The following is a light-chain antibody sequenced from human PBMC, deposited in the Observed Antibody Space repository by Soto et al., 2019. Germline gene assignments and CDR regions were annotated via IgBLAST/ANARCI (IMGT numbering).Light chain of an antibody. CDR2: GTS. CDR1: QSVNSN. Sequence: EIFLTQSPATLSLSPVEIATLSCRASQSVNSNLAWYQQKAGQAPRLLIYGTSTRATGIPARFSGSGSGTDFTLTISSLQFEDFAVYYCQQYNNWPRTFGQGTKV. V-gene: IGKV3-15*01. J-gene: IGKJ1*01. CDR3: QQYNNWPRT.